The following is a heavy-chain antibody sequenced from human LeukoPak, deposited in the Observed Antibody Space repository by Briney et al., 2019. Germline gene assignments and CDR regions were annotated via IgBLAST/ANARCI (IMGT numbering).Heavy chain of an antibody. CDR3: ARAPIVVVPAALDY. V-gene: IGHV3-21*01. J-gene: IGHJ4*02. CDR1: GFTFSSYS. D-gene: IGHD2-2*01. Sequence: GGSLRLSCAASGFTFSSYSMNWVRQAPGKGLEWVSSISSSSSYIYYADSVKGRFTISRDNAKNSLYLQMNSLRAEDTAVYYCARAPIVVVPAALDYWGQGTLVTVSS. CDR2: ISSSSSYI.